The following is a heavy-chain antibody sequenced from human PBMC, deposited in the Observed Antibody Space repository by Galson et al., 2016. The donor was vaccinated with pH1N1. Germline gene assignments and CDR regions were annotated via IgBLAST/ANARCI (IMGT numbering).Heavy chain of an antibody. V-gene: IGHV5-51*03. CDR3: ARSPADPGYSYYYMDV. J-gene: IGHJ6*03. CDR2: IFPGDSDT. D-gene: IGHD2-21*01. Sequence: SGAEVKKPGDSLKIPCKASGYSFTSYWIGWVRQMPGKGLEWMGIIFPGDSDTRYSPSFQGQVTISADKSISTAYLQWNSLRASDTAMYYCARSPADPGYSYYYMDVWGKGTTVSVSS. CDR1: GYSFTSYW.